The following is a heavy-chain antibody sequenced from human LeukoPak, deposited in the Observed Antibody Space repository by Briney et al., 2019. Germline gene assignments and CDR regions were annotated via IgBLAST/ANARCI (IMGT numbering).Heavy chain of an antibody. V-gene: IGHV3-48*04. D-gene: IGHD2/OR15-2a*01. J-gene: IGHJ6*02. Sequence: PGGSLRLSCAASGFTFSSYSMNWVRQAPGKGLEWVSYISSSSSTIYYADSVKGRFTISRDNAKNTLYLQMNTLRVEDTAVYYCARSHFGPNVWGQGTTVTVSS. CDR3: ARSHFGPNV. CDR2: ISSSSSTI. CDR1: GFTFSSYS.